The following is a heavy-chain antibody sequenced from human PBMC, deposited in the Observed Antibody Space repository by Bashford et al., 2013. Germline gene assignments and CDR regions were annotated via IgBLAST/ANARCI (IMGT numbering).Heavy chain of an antibody. CDR1: GFTFSTYA. Sequence: GSLRLSCAASGFTFSTYAMSWVRQAPGKGLECVSVISDSGGTTYYADSVKGRFTISRDNSKNTLYLQLNSLGAEDTAVYYCTKQPFSRGPGLFDYWGQGMLVTVSS. CDR2: ISDSGGTT. J-gene: IGHJ4*02. CDR3: TKQPFSRGPGLFDY. V-gene: IGHV3-23*01. D-gene: IGHD6-19*01.